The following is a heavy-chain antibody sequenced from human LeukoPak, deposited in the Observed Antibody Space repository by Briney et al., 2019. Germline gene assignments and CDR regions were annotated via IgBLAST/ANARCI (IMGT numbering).Heavy chain of an antibody. Sequence: SQTLSLTCAISGDSVSSNSATWNWISQSPSRGLEWLGRAYHRSKWYNDYGVSVKTRITINPDTSKNQFSLHLNSVTPEDTAIYYCARVVGSGGSWHFDYWGQGTLVTVSS. CDR2: AYHRSKWYN. D-gene: IGHD2-15*01. V-gene: IGHV6-1*01. CDR3: ARVVGSGGSWHFDY. J-gene: IGHJ4*02. CDR1: GDSVSSNSAT.